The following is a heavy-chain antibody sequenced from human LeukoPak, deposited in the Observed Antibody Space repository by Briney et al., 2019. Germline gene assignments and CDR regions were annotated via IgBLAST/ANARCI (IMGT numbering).Heavy chain of an antibody. J-gene: IGHJ5*02. Sequence: GGSLRLSCAASGFTFSSYSMNWVRQAPGKGLEWVSSISNTSPYIYYAASVKGRFTISTDNAKNSLYLQMNSLRAEDTAVYYCARDRANVVPAATNWFDPWGQGTLVTVSS. V-gene: IGHV3-21*01. CDR3: ARDRANVVPAATNWFDP. D-gene: IGHD2-2*01. CDR1: GFTFSSYS. CDR2: ISNTSPYI.